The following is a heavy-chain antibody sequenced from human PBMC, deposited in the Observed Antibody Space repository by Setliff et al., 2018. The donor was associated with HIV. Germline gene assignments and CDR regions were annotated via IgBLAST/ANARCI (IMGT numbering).Heavy chain of an antibody. CDR1: GGSISSNW. Sequence: PSETLSLTCAVSGGSISSNWWSWVRQSPGKGLEWIGEIYHSGSTHYNPSLQSRVTISVDKSKSQFSLKLNSVTAADTAVYYCGGNGYYSIDYWGQGTTVTVSS. CDR3: GGNGYYSIDY. D-gene: IGHD2-8*01. CDR2: IYHSGST. V-gene: IGHV4-4*02. J-gene: IGHJ6*02.